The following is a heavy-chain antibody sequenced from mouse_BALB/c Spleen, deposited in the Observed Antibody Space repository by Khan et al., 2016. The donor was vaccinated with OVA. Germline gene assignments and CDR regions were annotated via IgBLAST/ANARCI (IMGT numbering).Heavy chain of an antibody. Sequence: QVQLQQSGAELARPGASVKLSCKASGYTFTDYYINWVKQRTGQGLEWIGEISPGSGDTYSNERFKGKATLTADNASSTAYMQLSSLTSEASAVYFCARRNYFGYTFAYWGQGTLGTVSA. D-gene: IGHD1-2*01. V-gene: IGHV1-77*01. CDR3: ARRNYFGYTFAY. CDR2: ISPGSGDT. J-gene: IGHJ3*01. CDR1: GYTFTDYY.